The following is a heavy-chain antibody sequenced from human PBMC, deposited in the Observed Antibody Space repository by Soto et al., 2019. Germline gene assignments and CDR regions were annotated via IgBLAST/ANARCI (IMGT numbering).Heavy chain of an antibody. D-gene: IGHD1-20*01. CDR2: IYYSGST. J-gene: IGHJ6*02. Sequence: PSETLSLTCTVSGGSISSSSYYWGWIRQPPGKGLEWIGSIYYSGSTYYNPSLKSRVTISVDTSKNQFSLKLSSVTAADTAVYYCARHLRDNWTPFYYSGMDVWGQGTTVTVSS. CDR1: GGSISSSSYY. V-gene: IGHV4-39*01. CDR3: ARHLRDNWTPFYYSGMDV.